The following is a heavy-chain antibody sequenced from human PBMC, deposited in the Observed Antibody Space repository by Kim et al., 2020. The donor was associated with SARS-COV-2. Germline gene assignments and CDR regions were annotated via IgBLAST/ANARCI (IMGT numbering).Heavy chain of an antibody. V-gene: IGHV3-73*01. CDR2: IRSKANSYAT. CDR3: TRSLPETPYFDY. Sequence: GGSLRLSCAASGFTFSGSAMHWVRHASGKGLEWVGRIRSKANSYATAYAASVKGRFTISRDDSKNTAYLQMNSLKTEDTAVYYCTRSLPETPYFDYWGQGTLVTVSS. CDR1: GFTFSGSA. J-gene: IGHJ4*02.